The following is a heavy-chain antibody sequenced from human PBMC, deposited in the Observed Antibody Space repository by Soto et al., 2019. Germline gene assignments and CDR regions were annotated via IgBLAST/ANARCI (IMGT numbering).Heavy chain of an antibody. J-gene: IGHJ4*02. CDR2: VFYTGFT. V-gene: IGHV4-39*01. D-gene: IGHD1-20*01. CDR1: GASISGSYYY. Sequence: QLQLQESGPGLVKPSETLSLTCAVSGASISGSYYYWAWLRQSPGKGPEWIGSVFYTGFTSYNPSLESRVSVFVDTSKSQFSLKLSAVTAADTAVYYCATSQKGYNWNYFDHWGQGALVTVSS. CDR3: ATSQKGYNWNYFDH.